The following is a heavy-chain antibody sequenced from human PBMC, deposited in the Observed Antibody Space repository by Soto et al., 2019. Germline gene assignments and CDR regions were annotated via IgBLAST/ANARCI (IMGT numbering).Heavy chain of an antibody. D-gene: IGHD2-15*01. Sequence: SETLSLTCTVSGGSISSYYWSWIRQPPGKGLEWIGYIYYSGSTNYNPSLKSRVTISVDTSKNQFSLKLSSVTAADTAVYYCARHDVVVVAATLFSWFDPWGQGTLVTVSS. CDR2: IYYSGST. J-gene: IGHJ5*02. V-gene: IGHV4-59*08. CDR1: GGSISSYY. CDR3: ARHDVVVVAATLFSWFDP.